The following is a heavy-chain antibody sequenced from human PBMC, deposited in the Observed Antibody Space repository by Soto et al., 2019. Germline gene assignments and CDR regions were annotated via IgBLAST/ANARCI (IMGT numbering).Heavy chain of an antibody. Sequence: QVQLVQSGAEVKMPGSSVKVSCTASGGTFTSYTFSWVRQVPGQGLEWMGRIIPILRMADFAQKFQGRVTINADESTSTVYMKLSSLRSKDTAVYYCATSYGSGSAHFDYWGQGTLVTVS. CDR3: ATSYGSGSAHFDY. CDR2: IIPILRMA. D-gene: IGHD3-10*01. J-gene: IGHJ4*02. V-gene: IGHV1-69*02. CDR1: GGTFTSYT.